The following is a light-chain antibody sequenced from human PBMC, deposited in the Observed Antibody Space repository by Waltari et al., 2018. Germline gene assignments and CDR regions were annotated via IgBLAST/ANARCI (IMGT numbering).Light chain of an antibody. CDR3: LQYNSLPGT. V-gene: IGKV1-17*01. J-gene: IGKJ1*01. CDR2: AAS. Sequence: DIQMTQSPSSLSASVGDRVTITCRSSQGISTFLNWYQQKPGKPPRRLIYAASTLESGVPSRFSGSGSGADFTLTINSLQPEDFATYYCLQYNSLPGTFGQGTKVEIK. CDR1: QGISTF.